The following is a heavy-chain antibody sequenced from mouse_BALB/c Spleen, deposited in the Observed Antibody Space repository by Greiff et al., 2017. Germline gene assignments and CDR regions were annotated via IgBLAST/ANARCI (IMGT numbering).Heavy chain of an antibody. CDR3: ARSITTVVATNWFAY. V-gene: IGHV1S137*01. J-gene: IGHJ3*01. CDR1: GYTFTDYA. CDR2: ISTYYGDA. D-gene: IGHD1-1*01. Sequence: QVQLQQSGAELVRPGVSVKISCKGSGYTFTDYAMHWVKQSHAKSLEWIGVISTYYGDASYNQKFKGKATMTVDKSSSTAYMELARLTSEDSAIYYCARSITTVVATNWFAYWGQGTLVTVSA.